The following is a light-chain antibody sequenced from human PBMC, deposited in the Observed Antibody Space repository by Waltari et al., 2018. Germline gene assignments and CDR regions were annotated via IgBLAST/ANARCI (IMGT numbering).Light chain of an antibody. J-gene: IGLJ3*02. CDR2: DVS. CDR3: NSFTSTSTVV. CDR1: SSDVGGYNY. V-gene: IGLV2-14*01. Sequence: QSALTQPASVSGSPGQSITISCTGTSSDVGGYNYVSWYQQHPGKAPNLMIYDVSKRPSGVSNRFSGSKSGNTASLTISGLQAEDEADYYCNSFTSTSTVVFGGGTKLTVL.